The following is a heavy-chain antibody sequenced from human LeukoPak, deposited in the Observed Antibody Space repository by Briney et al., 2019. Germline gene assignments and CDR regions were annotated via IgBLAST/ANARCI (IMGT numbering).Heavy chain of an antibody. CDR3: AREDSWYAFDI. J-gene: IGHJ3*02. CDR1: GLTFSSYA. CDR2: ISYDGSNK. D-gene: IGHD6-13*01. V-gene: IGHV3-30-3*01. Sequence: GGSLRLSCAASGLTFSSYAMHWVRQAPGKGLEWVAVISYDGSNKYYADSVKGRFTISRDNSKNTLYLQMSSLRAEDTAVYYCAREDSWYAFDIWGQGTMVTVSS.